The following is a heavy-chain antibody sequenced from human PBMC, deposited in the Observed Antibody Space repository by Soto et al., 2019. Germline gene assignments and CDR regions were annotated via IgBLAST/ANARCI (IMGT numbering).Heavy chain of an antibody. CDR1: GYTFTSYG. V-gene: IGHV1-18*01. D-gene: IGHD2-15*01. CDR2: ISAYNGNT. J-gene: IGHJ6*02. CDR3: ARFSGGSYNTYYFYYGMDV. Sequence: ASVKVSCKASGYTFTSYGISWVRQAPGQGLDWMGWISAYNGNTKYAQDLQGRVTMTTDASTSTAYMELRSLRSDDTAVYYCARFSGGSYNTYYFYYGMDVWGQGTTVTVSS.